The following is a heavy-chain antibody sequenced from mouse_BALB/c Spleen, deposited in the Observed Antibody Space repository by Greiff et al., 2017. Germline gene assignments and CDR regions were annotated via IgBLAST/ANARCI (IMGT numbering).Heavy chain of an antibody. Sequence: VQLQQSGAELVRPGTSVKISCKASGYTFTNYWLGWVKQRPGHGLEWIGDIYPGGGYTNYNEKFTGKATLTADTSSSTAYMQLSSLTSEDAAVYFWVYYGHWYFDGWGAGTTVTVSS. CDR3: VYYGHWYFDG. D-gene: IGHD2-1*01. CDR1: GYTFTNYW. J-gene: IGHJ1*01. CDR2: IYPGGGYT. V-gene: IGHV1-63*02.